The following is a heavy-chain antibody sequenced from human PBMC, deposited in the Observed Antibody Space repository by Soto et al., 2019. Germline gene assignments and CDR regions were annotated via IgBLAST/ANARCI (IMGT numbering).Heavy chain of an antibody. J-gene: IGHJ6*02. CDR1: GYTFADYY. CDR3: ARDCSALVKGLYYHGMDV. Sequence: AVKVSCKASGYTFADYYLHWVRQAPGQGLEWMGWIDPDSGDTKYTQKFQGRVTMTRDTSISTAYMELTSLRSDDTAMYYCARDCSALVKGLYYHGMDVWG. CDR2: IDPDSGDT. D-gene: IGHD5-18*01. V-gene: IGHV1-2*02.